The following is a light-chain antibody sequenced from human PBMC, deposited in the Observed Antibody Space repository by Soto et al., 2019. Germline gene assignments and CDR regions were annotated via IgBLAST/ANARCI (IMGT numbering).Light chain of an antibody. CDR1: QSISSY. V-gene: IGKV1-39*01. Sequence: DIQMTQSPSSLSASVGDRVTITCRASQSISSYLNWYQQKPGKAPKLLIYAASSLHSGVPSRFSGSGSGTDFTLTITSLQPEDFATYFCQQTNSLPVTFGQGTRLETK. CDR2: AAS. J-gene: IGKJ5*01. CDR3: QQTNSLPVT.